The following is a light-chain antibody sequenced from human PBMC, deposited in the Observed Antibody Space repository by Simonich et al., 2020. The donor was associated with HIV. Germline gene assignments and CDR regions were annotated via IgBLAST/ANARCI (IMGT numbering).Light chain of an antibody. CDR2: AAS. V-gene: IGKV1-39*01. Sequence: DIQMTQSPSSLSASVGDRVTITCRASHSISTYLNWYQQKPGKAPNLLIYAASSLQSGVPSRFSGSGSGTDFTLIISSLQPEDFATYYCQQYNSYSTFGQGTKVEIK. CDR3: QQYNSYST. J-gene: IGKJ1*01. CDR1: HSISTY.